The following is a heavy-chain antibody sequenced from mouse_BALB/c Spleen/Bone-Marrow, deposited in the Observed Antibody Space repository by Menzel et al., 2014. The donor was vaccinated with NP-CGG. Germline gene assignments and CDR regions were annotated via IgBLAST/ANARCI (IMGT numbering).Heavy chain of an antibody. CDR2: ILPGSGST. D-gene: IGHD1-1*01. V-gene: IGHV1-9*01. J-gene: IGHJ2*01. CDR3: ARDTTVGY. CDR1: GYTFSSYW. Sequence: VKLVESGAGLMKPGASVEISCKATGYTFSSYWIEWVKQRPGHGLEWIGEILPGSGSTNYNEKFKGKATFTADTSSNXAYMQLSSLTSEDSAVYYCARDTTVGYWGQGTTLTVSS.